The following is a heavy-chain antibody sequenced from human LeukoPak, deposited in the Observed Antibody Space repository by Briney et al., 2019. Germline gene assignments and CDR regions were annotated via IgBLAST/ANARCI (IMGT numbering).Heavy chain of an antibody. CDR1: GFDFSNYW. CDR2: IYSSGSST. J-gene: IGHJ3*02. V-gene: IGHV3-74*01. D-gene: IGHD3-9*01. Sequence: GGSLRLSCAASGFDFSNYWMNWVRQAPGKGLVWVSRIYSSGSSTDYADSVKGRFTISRDNAKNTVYLQMNSLRAEDTAVYYCARGGNYDILTGERDAFDIWGQGTMVTVSS. CDR3: ARGGNYDILTGERDAFDI.